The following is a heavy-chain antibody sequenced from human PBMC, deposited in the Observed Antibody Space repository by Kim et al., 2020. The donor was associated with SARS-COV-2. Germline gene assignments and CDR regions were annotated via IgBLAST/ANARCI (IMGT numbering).Heavy chain of an antibody. CDR2: ISYDGDDK. CDR3: AKDRYSYSSGSSYAPDYYGMDV. V-gene: IGHV3-30*18. D-gene: IGHD3-10*01. J-gene: IGHJ6*02. CDR1: GFTFGSYG. Sequence: GGSLRLSCAASGFTFGSYGMHWVRQAPGKGLEWVALISYDGDDKYYAHSVKGRFPISRDDSKNTLYLQMNSLRPEDTAVYYCAKDRYSYSSGSSYAPDYYGMDVWGQGTTVTVSS.